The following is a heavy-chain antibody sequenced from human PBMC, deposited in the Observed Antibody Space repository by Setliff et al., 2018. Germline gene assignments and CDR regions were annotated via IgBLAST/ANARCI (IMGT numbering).Heavy chain of an antibody. CDR3: ASPRRDDLDTPFDAFDL. D-gene: IGHD1-1*01. V-gene: IGHV4-38-2*01. J-gene: IGHJ3*01. CDR1: GISITGGHY. CDR2: IYHRGRT. Sequence: SETLSLTCDVSGISITGGHYWGWIRQPPGKGLEWIATIYHRGRTYYNPSLDSRVTISLDTSKNQYSLRLRSVTAADTAVYYCASPRRDDLDTPFDAFDLWGQGTKVTVSS.